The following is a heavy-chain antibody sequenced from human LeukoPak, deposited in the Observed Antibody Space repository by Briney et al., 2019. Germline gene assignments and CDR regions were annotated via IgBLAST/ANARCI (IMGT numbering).Heavy chain of an antibody. D-gene: IGHD3-16*01. J-gene: IGHJ5*02. CDR2: IRSKANSYAT. CDR3: TRGEWFDP. Sequence: GGSLRLSCAASGFTFSDSTMQWVRQASGKGLEWVGRIRSKANSYATAYSASVKGRFTISRDDSKNTTFLQMNSLKTGDTAVYYCTRGEWFDPWGQGTLVTVSS. CDR1: GFTFSDST. V-gene: IGHV3-73*01.